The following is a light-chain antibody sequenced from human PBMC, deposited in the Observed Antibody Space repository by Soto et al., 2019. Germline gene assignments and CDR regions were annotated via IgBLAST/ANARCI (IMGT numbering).Light chain of an antibody. CDR1: SSDVGGYNY. V-gene: IGLV2-14*01. CDR2: EVS. J-gene: IGLJ2*01. CDR3: SSYTSTSPPVV. Sequence: QSVLTQPASVSGSPGQSITISCPGTSSDVGGYNYVSWYQQHPGKAPKLMIYEVSNRPSGVSNRFSGSKSGNTASLTISGLQAEDEVDYYCSSYTSTSPPVVFGGGTKLTVL.